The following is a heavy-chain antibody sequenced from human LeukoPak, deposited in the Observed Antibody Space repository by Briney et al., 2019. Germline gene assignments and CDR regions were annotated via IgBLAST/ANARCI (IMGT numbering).Heavy chain of an antibody. CDR3: ARSPPGRTNWNYYDY. J-gene: IGHJ4*02. Sequence: GGSLRLSRAASGFTFSDYAMRWVRQAPGKGLEFVSVIGPIGVYTYYANSVKGRFTISRDNSKSTVSLQMGSLRDEDMAVYYCARSPPGRTNWNYYDYWGRGTLVTVSS. CDR2: IGPIGVYT. D-gene: IGHD1-1*01. CDR1: GFTFSDYA. V-gene: IGHV3-64*01.